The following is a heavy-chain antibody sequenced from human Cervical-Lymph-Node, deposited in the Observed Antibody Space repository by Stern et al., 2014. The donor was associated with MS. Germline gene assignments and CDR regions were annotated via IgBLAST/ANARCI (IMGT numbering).Heavy chain of an antibody. V-gene: IGHV3-33*01. CDR2: IWYDGNKK. CDR1: GFTFSNYG. J-gene: IGHJ4*02. D-gene: IGHD1-7*01. Sequence: VQLVESGGGVVQPGRSLRLSCAASGFTFSNYGMHWVRQAPGKGLEWLAVIWYDGNKKYYADSVKGRIPISRDHSKNTLFLQMSSLTAEDTALYYCARGNWNYEGMGYWGQGTLVTVS. CDR3: ARGNWNYEGMGY.